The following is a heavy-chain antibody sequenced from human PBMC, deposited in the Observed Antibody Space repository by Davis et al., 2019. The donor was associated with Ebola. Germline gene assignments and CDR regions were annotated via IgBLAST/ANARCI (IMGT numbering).Heavy chain of an antibody. CDR2: ISGNSGDT. Sequence: ASVKVSCKASGYSFTSYGITWVRQAPGQGLEWMGWISGNSGDTKYAQNLQDRVTITTDTSTSTAYMELSSLRSEDTAVYYCARDRYSDGSGYFFEQSHWGQGTLVTVSS. V-gene: IGHV1-18*01. CDR3: ARDRYSDGSGYFFEQSH. J-gene: IGHJ4*02. CDR1: GYSFTSYG. D-gene: IGHD3-22*01.